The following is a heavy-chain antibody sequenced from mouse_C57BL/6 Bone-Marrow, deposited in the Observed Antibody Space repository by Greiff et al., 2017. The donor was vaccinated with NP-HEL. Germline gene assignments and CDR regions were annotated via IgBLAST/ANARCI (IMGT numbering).Heavy chain of an antibody. V-gene: IGHV5-17*01. CDR3: ARVPYYGSSYYWYFDV. CDR2: ISSGSSTI. J-gene: IGHJ1*03. Sequence: EVMLVESGGGLVKPGGSLKLSCAASGFTFSDYGMHWVRQAPEKGLEWVAYISSGSSTIYYADTVKGRFTISRDNAKNTLFLQMTSLRSEDTAMYYCARVPYYGSSYYWYFDVWGTGTTVTVSS. CDR1: GFTFSDYG. D-gene: IGHD1-1*01.